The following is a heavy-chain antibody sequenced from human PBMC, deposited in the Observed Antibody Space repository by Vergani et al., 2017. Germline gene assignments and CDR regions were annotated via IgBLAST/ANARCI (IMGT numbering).Heavy chain of an antibody. Sequence: QLQLQESGSGLVKPSQTLSLTCAVSGGSISSGGYSWSWIRQPPGKGLEWIGYIYHSGSTYYNPSLKSRVTISVDRSKNQFSLKLSSVTAADTAMYYCARAPSYYYDSSGYYAYYFDYWGQGTLVTVSS. CDR3: ARAPSYYYDSSGYYAYYFDY. V-gene: IGHV4-30-2*01. D-gene: IGHD3-22*01. CDR1: GGSISSGGYS. J-gene: IGHJ4*02. CDR2: IYHSGST.